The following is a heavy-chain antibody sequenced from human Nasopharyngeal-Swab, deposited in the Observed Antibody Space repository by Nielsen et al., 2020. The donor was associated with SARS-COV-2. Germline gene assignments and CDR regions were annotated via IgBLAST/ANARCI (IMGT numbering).Heavy chain of an antibody. CDR3: ARMDAATDF. Sequence: WISQPPGKGLEWVGYVYYTGGTSYNPSLKSRVTISLDTSKKQFSLRLTSVTPADTAIYYCARMDAATDFWGQGTLVTVSS. CDR2: VYYTGGT. D-gene: IGHD2-15*01. J-gene: IGHJ4*02. V-gene: IGHV4-59*08.